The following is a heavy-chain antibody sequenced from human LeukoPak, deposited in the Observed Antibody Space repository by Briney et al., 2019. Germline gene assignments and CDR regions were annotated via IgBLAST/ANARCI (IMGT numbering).Heavy chain of an antibody. CDR1: GHTFTSYD. Sequence: ASVKVSCKASGHTFTSYDINWVRQATGQGLEWMGWMNPNSGNTGYAQKFQGRVTMTRNTSISTAYMELSSLRSEDTAVYYCAKDQTVYDSSGYYDLGSWGQGTMVTVSS. V-gene: IGHV1-8*01. J-gene: IGHJ3*01. D-gene: IGHD3-22*01. CDR3: AKDQTVYDSSGYYDLGS. CDR2: MNPNSGNT.